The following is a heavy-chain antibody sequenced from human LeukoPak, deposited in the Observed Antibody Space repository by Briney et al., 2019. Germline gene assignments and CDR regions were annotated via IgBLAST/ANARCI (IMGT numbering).Heavy chain of an antibody. J-gene: IGHJ4*02. V-gene: IGHV4-4*09. CDR2: IHTGGGT. CDR3: ARLTRLSTSPDRYYLDY. Sequence: SETLSLNCTVSGDSISGYYWSWIRQPPGKGLEWIGYIHTGGGTSYIPSLKGRVTISIDTSKNQFSLKLSSVTAADSAVYYCARLTRLSTSPDRYYLDYWGQGTLVTVSS. D-gene: IGHD6-6*01. CDR1: GDSISGYY.